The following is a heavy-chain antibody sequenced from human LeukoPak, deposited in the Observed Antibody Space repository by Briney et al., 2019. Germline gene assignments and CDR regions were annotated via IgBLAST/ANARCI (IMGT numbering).Heavy chain of an antibody. V-gene: IGHV4-39*07. CDR3: ARDSNDSSGYYYYDAFDI. J-gene: IGHJ3*02. Sequence: SETLSLTCTVSGGSISSSSYYWGWIRQPPGKGLEWIGSIYYSGSTYYNPSLKSRVTISVDTSKNQFSLKLSSVTAADTAVYYCARDSNDSSGYYYYDAFDIWGQGTMVTVSS. CDR1: GGSISSSSYY. CDR2: IYYSGST. D-gene: IGHD3-22*01.